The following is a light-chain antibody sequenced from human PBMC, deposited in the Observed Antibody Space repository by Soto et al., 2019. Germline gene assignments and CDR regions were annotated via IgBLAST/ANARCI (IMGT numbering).Light chain of an antibody. V-gene: IGKV3-20*01. Sequence: EIVLTQSPGTLSLSPGERATLSCRASQSVSSSYLAWYQQKPGQAPRLLIYGASSRATGIPDSFSGSGSGTDFTLPIIRLEPEDFAVYYCQQYGSSPLFTFGPGTKVDIK. CDR2: GAS. CDR3: QQYGSSPLFT. J-gene: IGKJ3*01. CDR1: QSVSSSY.